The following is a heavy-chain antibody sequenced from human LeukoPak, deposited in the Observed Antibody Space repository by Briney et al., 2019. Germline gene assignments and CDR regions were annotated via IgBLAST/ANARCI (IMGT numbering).Heavy chain of an antibody. Sequence: GGSLRLSCAASGFTFSSYWMHWVRQAPGKGLVWVSRINSDGSSTSYADSMKGRFTISRDNAKNTLYLQMNSLRAEDTAVYYCARGGMDYYDSSGYYYVSYFDYWGQGTLVTVSS. CDR3: ARGGMDYYDSSGYYYVSYFDY. CDR1: GFTFSSYW. V-gene: IGHV3-74*01. CDR2: INSDGSST. J-gene: IGHJ4*02. D-gene: IGHD3-22*01.